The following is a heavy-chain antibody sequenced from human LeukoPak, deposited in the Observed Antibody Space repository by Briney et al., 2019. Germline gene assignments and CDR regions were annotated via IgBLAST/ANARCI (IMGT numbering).Heavy chain of an antibody. Sequence: GGSLRLSCAASGFSVSSNFMSWVRQAPGKRLEYISVIYSGGTTNYADSVKGRFTISRDNSKNTLFLQMNSLRAEDTAVYYCVREWANKNQRRDNWGQGTLVTVSS. CDR1: GFSVSSNF. D-gene: IGHD1/OR15-1a*01. V-gene: IGHV3-53*01. CDR3: VREWANKNQRRDN. J-gene: IGHJ4*02. CDR2: IYSGGTT.